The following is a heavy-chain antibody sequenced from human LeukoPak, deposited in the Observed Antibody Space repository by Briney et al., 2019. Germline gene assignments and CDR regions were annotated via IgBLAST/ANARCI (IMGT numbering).Heavy chain of an antibody. CDR3: AKDLLPYRDYYDSSGYYGMDAFDI. Sequence: GGSLRLSCAASGFTFSSYGMHWVRQAPGKGLEWVAVISYDGSNKYYADSVKGRFTISRDNSKNTLCLQMNSLRAEDTAVYYRAKDLLPYRDYYDSSGYYGMDAFDIWGQGTMVTVSS. CDR2: ISYDGSNK. J-gene: IGHJ3*02. D-gene: IGHD3-22*01. V-gene: IGHV3-30*18. CDR1: GFTFSSYG.